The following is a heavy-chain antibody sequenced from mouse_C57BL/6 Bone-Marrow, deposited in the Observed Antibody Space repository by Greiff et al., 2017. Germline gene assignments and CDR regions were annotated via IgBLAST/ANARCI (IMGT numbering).Heavy chain of an antibody. CDR2: IYPNSGGT. CDR3: ARGLRAY. CDR1: GYTFTSYW. J-gene: IGHJ3*01. D-gene: IGHD2-4*01. Sequence: VQLQQPGPELVKPGASVKLSCKASGYTFTSYWMNWVKQRPGRGLEWIGRIYPNSGGTKYNEKFKGKATLTVDKPSSTAYMQLSSLTSEDSAVYYYARGLRAYWGQGTLVTVSA. V-gene: IGHV1-72*01.